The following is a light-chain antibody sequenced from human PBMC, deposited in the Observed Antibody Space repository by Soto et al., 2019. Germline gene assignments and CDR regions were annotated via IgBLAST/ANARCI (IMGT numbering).Light chain of an antibody. CDR1: QDIGTY. CDR3: QHSNHLPL. CDR2: DAS. Sequence: DIQMTQSPPSLSASVGDRVTITCQASQDIGTYLNWYQYKPGKAPNLVIYDASNLETGVPSRFSGGGSGTDFTFTISSLRPEDIATYYCQHSNHLPLFGPGTKVDF. V-gene: IGKV1-33*01. J-gene: IGKJ3*01.